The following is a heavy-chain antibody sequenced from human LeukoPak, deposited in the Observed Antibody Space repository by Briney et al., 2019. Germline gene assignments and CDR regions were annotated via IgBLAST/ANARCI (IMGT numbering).Heavy chain of an antibody. CDR1: GGSFSGYY. J-gene: IGHJ5*02. CDR2: IYHSGST. D-gene: IGHD6-6*01. Sequence: KPSETLSLTCAVYGGSFSGYYWSWIRQPPGKGLEWIGYIYHSGSTYYNPSLKSRVTISVDRSKNQFSLKLSSVTAADTAVYYCARYSSLDWFDPWGQGTLVTVSS. CDR3: ARYSSLDWFDP. V-gene: IGHV4-30-2*01.